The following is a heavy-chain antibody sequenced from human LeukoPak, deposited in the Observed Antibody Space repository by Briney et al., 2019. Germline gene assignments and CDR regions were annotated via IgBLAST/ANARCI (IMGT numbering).Heavy chain of an antibody. CDR2: ISSSGSRT. V-gene: IGHV3-23*01. D-gene: IGHD3-22*01. J-gene: IGHJ3*02. CDR3: ARGGDSNGSIRSAFDI. Sequence: GGSLRLSCAASGFTFSNHALSWVRQAPGKGLEWVSGISSSGSRTYYADSVKGRFTISRDNSKNTLYLQMNSLRVEDTAVYYCARGGDSNGSIRSAFDIWGQGTMVTVSS. CDR1: GFTFSNHA.